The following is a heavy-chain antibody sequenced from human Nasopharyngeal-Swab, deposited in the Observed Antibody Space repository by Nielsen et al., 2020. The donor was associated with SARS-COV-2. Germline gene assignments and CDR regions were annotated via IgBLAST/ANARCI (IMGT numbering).Heavy chain of an antibody. D-gene: IGHD6-13*01. CDR1: GYTFTSYG. J-gene: IGHJ4*02. V-gene: IGHV1-18*01. Sequence: ASVKVSCKVSGYTFTSYGISWVRQAPGQGLEWMGWISAYNGNTNYAQKLQGRVTMTTDTSTSTAYMELRSLRSDDTAVYYCARDPQKYSSSWYDYWGQGTLVTVSS. CDR2: ISAYNGNT. CDR3: ARDPQKYSSSWYDY.